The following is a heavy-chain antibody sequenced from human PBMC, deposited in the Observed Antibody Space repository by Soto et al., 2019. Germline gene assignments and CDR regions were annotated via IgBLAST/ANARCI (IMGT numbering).Heavy chain of an antibody. CDR1: GFTFSSYG. CDR3: AIRTYSTGWYYLDL. D-gene: IGHD6-25*01. CDR2: ISGGGPPT. Sequence: EVQMLESGGGLVQPGGSLRLSCTGSGFTFSSYGMSWVRQAPGKGLEWVSGISGGGPPTYYADSVRGRFTISRDNSKNTLYLQLNSLRAEDRAVYYCAIRTYSTGWYYLDLWGRGPRVNVSA. J-gene: IGHJ4*02. V-gene: IGHV3-23*01.